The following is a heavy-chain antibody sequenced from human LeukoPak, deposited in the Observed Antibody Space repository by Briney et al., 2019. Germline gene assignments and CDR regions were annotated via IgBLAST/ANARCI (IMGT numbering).Heavy chain of an antibody. CDR2: INIDADSI. CDR1: GFTFSSYW. Sequence: GGSLRLSCAASGFTFSSYWMYWVRRAPGQGLVWVSRINIDADSISYADSVKGRFTISRDNAKNTLYLQMNSLRGEDTAVYYCARGPEREHIVYWGQGTLVTVS. D-gene: IGHD1-26*01. V-gene: IGHV3-74*01. J-gene: IGHJ4*02. CDR3: ARGPEREHIVY.